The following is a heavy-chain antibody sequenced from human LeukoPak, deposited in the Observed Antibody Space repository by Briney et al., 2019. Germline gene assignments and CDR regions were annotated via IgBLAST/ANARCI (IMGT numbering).Heavy chain of an antibody. CDR2: IKQDGSEK. D-gene: IGHD1-26*01. J-gene: IGHJ6*02. CDR1: GFTFSSYW. CDR3: AREELLGAYYYYCMDV. V-gene: IGHV3-7*01. Sequence: PGGSLRLSWAASGFTFSSYWMSWVRQAPGKGLEWVANIKQDGSEKYYVDSVKGRFTISRDNAKNSLYLQTNSLRAEDTAVYYCAREELLGAYYYYCMDVWGQGTTVTVSS.